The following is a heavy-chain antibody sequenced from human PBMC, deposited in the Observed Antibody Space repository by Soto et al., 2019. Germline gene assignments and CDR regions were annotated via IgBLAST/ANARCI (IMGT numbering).Heavy chain of an antibody. V-gene: IGHV1-8*01. CDR2: MNPASGNT. CDR1: GDTFNTND. CDR3: TRGISDS. D-gene: IGHD3-3*02. Sequence: QVQLVQSGAEVKKPGDSVKVSCKASGDTFNTNDFNWVRQATGQGLEWMGWMNPASGNTGFAQKFQGRVSLTMDTSTSIAYMELSSLTAEDTDMYYCTRGISDSWGQGTLVTVSS. J-gene: IGHJ4*02.